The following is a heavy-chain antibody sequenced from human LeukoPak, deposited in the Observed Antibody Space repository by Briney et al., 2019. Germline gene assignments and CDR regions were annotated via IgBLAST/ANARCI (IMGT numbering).Heavy chain of an antibody. J-gene: IGHJ4*02. CDR2: IYYSGST. V-gene: IGHV4-39*01. D-gene: IGHD3/OR15-3a*01. CDR3: ARHRPTDYGFWFDY. CDR1: GGSISSSSYY. Sequence: SETLSLTCSVSGGSISSSSYYWGWIRQPPGKGLEWIVTIYYSGSTYYNPSLKSRVSIAVDTSKNQFSLKLSSVTAADTTVYYCARHRPTDYGFWFDYWGQGALVTVSS.